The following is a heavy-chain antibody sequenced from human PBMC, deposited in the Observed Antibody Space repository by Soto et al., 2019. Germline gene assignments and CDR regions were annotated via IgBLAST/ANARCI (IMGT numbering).Heavy chain of an antibody. V-gene: IGHV4-61*05. Sequence: SETLSLTCTVSGDSITTNCYFWAWIRPPPGKGLEWIGYIYYSGSTNYNPSLKSRVTISVDTSKNQFSLKLSSVTAADTAVYYCARSLENSSGWYPYYYYGMDVWGQGTTVTVSS. CDR1: GDSITTNCYF. J-gene: IGHJ6*02. CDR2: IYYSGST. D-gene: IGHD6-19*01. CDR3: ARSLENSSGWYPYYYYGMDV.